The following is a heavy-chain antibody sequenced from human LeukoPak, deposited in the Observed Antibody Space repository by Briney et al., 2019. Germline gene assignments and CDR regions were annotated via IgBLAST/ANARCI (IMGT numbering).Heavy chain of an antibody. CDR1: GFSFSSYV. Sequence: GGSLRLSCAASGFSFSSYVMTWVRQAPGKGLEWVSVISGSGDITYYADSVKGRFTISRDNSKSTLYLQMTSLRAEDTAVYYCAKGSCVSSSCPCDYWGQGTLDPVSS. D-gene: IGHD2-2*01. CDR2: ISGSGDIT. V-gene: IGHV3-23*01. J-gene: IGHJ4*02. CDR3: AKGSCVSSSCPCDY.